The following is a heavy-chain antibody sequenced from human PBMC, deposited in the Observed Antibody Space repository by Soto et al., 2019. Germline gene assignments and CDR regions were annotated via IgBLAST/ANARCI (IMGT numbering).Heavy chain of an antibody. CDR1: GFTVSSNY. D-gene: IGHD3-10*01. Sequence: EVQLVESGGGLIQPGGSLRLSCAASGFTVSSNYMSWVRQAPGKGLEWVSVIYSGGSTYYTDSVKGRFTISRDNSKNTLYLQMNSLRAEDTAVYYCARGPSIIGDYYYYYGMDVWGQGTTVTVSS. CDR2: IYSGGST. CDR3: ARGPSIIGDYYYYYGMDV. J-gene: IGHJ6*02. V-gene: IGHV3-53*01.